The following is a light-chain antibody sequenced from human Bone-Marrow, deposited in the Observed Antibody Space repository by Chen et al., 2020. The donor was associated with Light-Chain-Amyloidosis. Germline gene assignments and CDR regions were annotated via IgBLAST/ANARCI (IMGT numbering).Light chain of an antibody. CDR1: QSISVW. J-gene: IGKJ1*01. V-gene: IGKV1-5*03. Sequence: DIQMTQSPSIVSASVGDTVSITCRARQSISVWLAWYQQKPGKAPKLLIYKASTFESGVPSSFSGSGSGTDFTLTISSLQPDDFATYYCQQYNSYPWTFGRGTEVEIK. CDR2: KAS. CDR3: QQYNSYPWT.